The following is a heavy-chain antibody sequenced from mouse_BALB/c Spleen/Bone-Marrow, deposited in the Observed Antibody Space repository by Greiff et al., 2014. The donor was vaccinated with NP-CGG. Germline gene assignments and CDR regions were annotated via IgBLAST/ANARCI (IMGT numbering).Heavy chain of an antibody. D-gene: IGHD4-1*01. CDR3: ARFAGTPYTMDY. CDR1: GYSITSDYS. CDR2: IHYSGTT. J-gene: IGHJ4*01. V-gene: IGHV3-1*02. Sequence: VQLQQSGPDPVKPSQSLSLTCTVAGYSITSDYSWHWIRQFPGNKLEWMGYIHYSGTTVYNPSLKSRISFTRDTSNNQFFLQLNSVTTEDTATYYCARFAGTPYTMDYWGQGTSVTVSS.